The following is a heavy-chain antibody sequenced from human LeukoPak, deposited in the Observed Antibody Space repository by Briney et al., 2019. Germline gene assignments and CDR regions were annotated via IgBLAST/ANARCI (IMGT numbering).Heavy chain of an antibody. J-gene: IGHJ5*02. CDR3: ARDFGYSTGDWFDP. CDR2: IIPIFGTA. V-gene: IGHV1-69*06. D-gene: IGHD5-18*01. Sequence: SVKVTCKASGDTFSSYAISWVRQAPAQGLEWMGGIIPIFGTANYAQKFQGRVTITADKSTSTAYMELISLRSEDAAVYYCARDFGYSTGDWFDPWGQGTLVTVSS. CDR1: GDTFSSYA.